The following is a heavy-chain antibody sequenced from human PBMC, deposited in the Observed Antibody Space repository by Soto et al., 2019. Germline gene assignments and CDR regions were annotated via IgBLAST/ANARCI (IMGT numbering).Heavy chain of an antibody. Sequence: ASVKVSCKASGYTFTSYGISWVRQAPGQGLEWMGWISAYNGNTNYAQKLQGRVTMTTDTSTSTAYMELRSLRSDDTAVYYCAANLDSSGYYSLDYWGQGTLVTVSS. CDR2: ISAYNGNT. V-gene: IGHV1-18*01. D-gene: IGHD3-22*01. CDR3: AANLDSSGYYSLDY. CDR1: GYTFTSYG. J-gene: IGHJ4*02.